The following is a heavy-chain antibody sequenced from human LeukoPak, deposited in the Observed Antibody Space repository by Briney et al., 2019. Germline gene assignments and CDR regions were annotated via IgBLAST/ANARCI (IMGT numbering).Heavy chain of an antibody. V-gene: IGHV3-23*01. D-gene: IGHD2/OR15-2a*01. Sequence: GGSLRLSCAASGFTFTSYAVTWVRQAPGKGLEWVSGISGSAGSTYYADSVKGRFTISRDNSRNTVYVQMNSLRAEDTAVYYCAKLSLSFLSVYSGVEGYYMDVWGKGTTVTVSS. CDR3: AKLSLSFLSVYSGVEGYYMDV. CDR2: ISGSAGST. CDR1: GFTFTSYA. J-gene: IGHJ6*03.